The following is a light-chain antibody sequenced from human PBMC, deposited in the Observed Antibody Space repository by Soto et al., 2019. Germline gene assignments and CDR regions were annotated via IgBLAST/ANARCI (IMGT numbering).Light chain of an antibody. CDR1: QSVSSY. Sequence: EIVLTQSPATLSLSPGERATLSCRASQSVSSYLAWFQQKPGQAPRLLIYDTSTRATGIPARFSGSGSGTDFTLTISSLEPEDFAFYYCQQRSNWLLTFGGGTRVEIK. J-gene: IGKJ4*01. CDR3: QQRSNWLLT. V-gene: IGKV3-11*01. CDR2: DTS.